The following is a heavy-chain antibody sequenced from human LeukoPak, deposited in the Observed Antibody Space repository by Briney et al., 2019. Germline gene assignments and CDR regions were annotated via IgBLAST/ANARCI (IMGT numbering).Heavy chain of an antibody. J-gene: IGHJ4*02. CDR2: INPSSGGT. Sequence: ASVKVSCKASGYTFTDYYMHWVRQAPGQGLEWMGWINPSSGGTNYAQKFQGRVTMTRDTSISTAYMELSRLRSDDTAVYYCARRDYVWGSYRFPLDYWGQGTLVTVSS. CDR1: GYTFTDYY. V-gene: IGHV1-2*02. D-gene: IGHD3-16*02. CDR3: ARRDYVWGSYRFPLDY.